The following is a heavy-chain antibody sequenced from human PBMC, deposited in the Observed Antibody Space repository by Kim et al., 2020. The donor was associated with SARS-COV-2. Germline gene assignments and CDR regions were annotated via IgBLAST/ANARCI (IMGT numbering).Heavy chain of an antibody. CDR3: AKGPVGSSWYSLSFADY. J-gene: IGHJ4*02. V-gene: IGHV3-23*01. D-gene: IGHD6-13*01. Sequence: VQGRFTISRDNPKNTLYLQINSLRAEDTAVYYCAKGPVGSSWYSLSFADYWGQGTLVTVSS.